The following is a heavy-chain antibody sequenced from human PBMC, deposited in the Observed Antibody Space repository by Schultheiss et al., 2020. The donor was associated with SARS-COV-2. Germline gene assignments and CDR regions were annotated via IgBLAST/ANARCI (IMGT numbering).Heavy chain of an antibody. CDR2: ISSSSSTI. CDR3: ARDLSVVVTAFWFDP. J-gene: IGHJ5*02. D-gene: IGHD2-21*02. V-gene: IGHV3-48*04. Sequence: GGSLRLSCAASGFTFDDYAMHWVRQAPGKGLEWVSYISSSSSTIYYADSVKGRFTISRDNAKNSLYLQMNSLRAEDTAVYYCARDLSVVVTAFWFDPWGQGTLVTVSS. CDR1: GFTFDDYA.